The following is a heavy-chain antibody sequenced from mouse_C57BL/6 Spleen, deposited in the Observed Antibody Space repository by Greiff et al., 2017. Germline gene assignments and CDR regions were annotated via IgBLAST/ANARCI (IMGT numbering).Heavy chain of an antibody. Sequence: QVQLQQPGAELVRPGTSVKLSCKASGYTFTSYWMHWVKQRPGQGLEWIGVIDPSDSYTNYNQQFKGKATLTVDTSSSTAYMQLSSLTSEDSAVYYCARRAYGDYFDYWGQGTTLSVSS. CDR1: GYTFTSYW. D-gene: IGHD6-5*01. J-gene: IGHJ2*01. CDR3: ARRAYGDYFDY. CDR2: IDPSDSYT. V-gene: IGHV1-59*01.